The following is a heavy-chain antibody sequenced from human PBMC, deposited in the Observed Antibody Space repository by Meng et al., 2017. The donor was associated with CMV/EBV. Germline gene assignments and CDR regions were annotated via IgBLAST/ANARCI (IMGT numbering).Heavy chain of an antibody. CDR3: ARVTSRVAGAFDY. V-gene: IGHV4-30-4*08. CDR1: GGSISSGDYY. Sequence: VQLQESGPGLVKPSQTLPLTCTVSGGSISSGDYYWSWIRQPPVKGLEWIGYIYYSGSTYYNPSLKSRVTISVDTSKNQFSLKLSSVTAADTAVYYCARVTSRVAGAFDYWGQGTLVTVSS. D-gene: IGHD1-14*01. J-gene: IGHJ4*02. CDR2: IYYSGST.